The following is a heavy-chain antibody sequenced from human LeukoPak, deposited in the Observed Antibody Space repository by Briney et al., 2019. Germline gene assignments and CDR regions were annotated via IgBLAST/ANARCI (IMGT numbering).Heavy chain of an antibody. Sequence: GGSLRLSCAASGFTLSSYAVSWVRHTPGKGLEWVSGISGSGLSTHYADSVKGRFTISRDNSKNTLYLQMNSLRAEDTAVYYCAKDRLGDYHYGSGFFNGMDVWGQGTTVTVSS. J-gene: IGHJ6*02. V-gene: IGHV3-23*01. CDR2: ISGSGLST. CDR1: GFTLSSYA. CDR3: AKDRLGDYHYGSGFFNGMDV. D-gene: IGHD3-10*01.